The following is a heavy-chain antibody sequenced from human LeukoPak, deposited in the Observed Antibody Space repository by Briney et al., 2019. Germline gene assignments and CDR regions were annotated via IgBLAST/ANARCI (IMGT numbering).Heavy chain of an antibody. CDR1: GGSISSYY. CDR2: IYYSGST. J-gene: IGHJ4*02. CDR3: ARHDLQLWSYFDY. V-gene: IGHV4-59*08. D-gene: IGHD5-18*01. Sequence: SETLSLTCTVSGGSISSYYWSWIRQPPGKGLEWIGYIYYSGSTNYNPSLKSRVTISVDTSKNQFSLKLSSVTAADTAVYYCARHDLQLWSYFDYWGQGTLVTVSS.